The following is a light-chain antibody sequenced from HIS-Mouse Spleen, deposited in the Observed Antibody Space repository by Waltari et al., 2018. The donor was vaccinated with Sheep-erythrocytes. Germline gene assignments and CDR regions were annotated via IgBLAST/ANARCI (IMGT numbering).Light chain of an antibody. CDR2: YKSDSDK. CDR1: SGINVGTYR. V-gene: IGLV5-45*03. CDR3: MIWHSSAWV. Sequence: QAVLTQPSSLSASPGASASLTCTLRSGINVGTYRIYWYQQKPGSPPQYLLRYKSDSDKRQGSRVPSRFSGSNDASANAGILLISGLQSEDEADYYCMIWHSSAWVFGGGTKLTVL. J-gene: IGLJ3*02.